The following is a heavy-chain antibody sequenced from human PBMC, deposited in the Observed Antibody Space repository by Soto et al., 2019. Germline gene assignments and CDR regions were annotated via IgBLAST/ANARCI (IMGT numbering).Heavy chain of an antibody. CDR3: ARGMHYYDSSGDNPQFDY. CDR2: ISSSGSTI. CDR1: GFTFSDYC. D-gene: IGHD3-22*01. J-gene: IGHJ4*02. V-gene: IGHV3-11*01. Sequence: QVQLVESGGGLVKPGGSPRLSCAASGFTFSDYCMSWIRQAPGKGLEWVSYISSSGSTIYYADSVKGRFTISRDNAKNSLYLQMNSLRAEDTAVYYCARGMHYYDSSGDNPQFDYWGQGTLVTVSS.